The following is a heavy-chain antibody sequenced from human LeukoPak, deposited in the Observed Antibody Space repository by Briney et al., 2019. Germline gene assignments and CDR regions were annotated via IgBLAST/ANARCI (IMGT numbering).Heavy chain of an antibody. J-gene: IGHJ5*02. D-gene: IGHD2-15*01. CDR1: GGSISSYY. Sequence: SETLSLTCTVSGGSISSYYWSWIRQPPGKGLEWIGYIYYSGSTNYNPSLKSRVTISVDTSKNQFSLKLSSVTAADTAVYYCARGEVVVVVAATLMYNWFDPWGQGTLVTVSS. CDR2: IYYSGST. V-gene: IGHV4-59*12. CDR3: ARGEVVVVVAATLMYNWFDP.